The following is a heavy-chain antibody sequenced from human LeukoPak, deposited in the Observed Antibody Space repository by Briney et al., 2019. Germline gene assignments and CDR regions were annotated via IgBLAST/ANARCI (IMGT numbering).Heavy chain of an antibody. J-gene: IGHJ6*02. Sequence: ASVKVSYKASGGTFSSYAISWVRQAPGQGLEWMGRIIPIFGIANYAQKFQGRVTITADKSTSTAYMELSSLRSEDTAVYYCASHIVVVPAALYYYYGMDVWGQGTTVTVSS. CDR2: IIPIFGIA. V-gene: IGHV1-69*04. CDR3: ASHIVVVPAALYYYYGMDV. CDR1: GGTFSSYA. D-gene: IGHD2-2*01.